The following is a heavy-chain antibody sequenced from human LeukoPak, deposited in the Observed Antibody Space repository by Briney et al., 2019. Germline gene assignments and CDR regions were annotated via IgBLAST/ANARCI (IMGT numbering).Heavy chain of an antibody. D-gene: IGHD6-6*01. CDR1: GDSVSSNSAA. V-gene: IGHV6-1*01. CDR2: TYYRSKWYN. CDR3: ARGLGSSSSGLNWFDP. J-gene: IGHJ5*02. Sequence: SQTLSLTCAISGDSVSSNSAAWNWIRQSPSRGLEWLGRTYYRSKWYNDYAVSVKSRITINPDTSKNQFSLQLNSVTPEDTAVYYCARGLGSSSSGLNWFDPWSQGTLVTVSS.